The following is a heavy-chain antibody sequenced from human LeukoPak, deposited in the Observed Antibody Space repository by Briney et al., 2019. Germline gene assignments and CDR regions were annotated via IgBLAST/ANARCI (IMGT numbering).Heavy chain of an antibody. CDR2: IYYSGST. Sequence: SETLSPTCTVSGGSISSSSYYWGWIRQPPGKGLEWIGSIYYSGSTYYNPSLKSRVTISVDTSKNQFSLKLSSVTAADTAVYYCARDVNWFDPWGQGTLVTVSS. V-gene: IGHV4-39*02. CDR1: GGSISSSSYY. J-gene: IGHJ5*02. CDR3: ARDVNWFDP.